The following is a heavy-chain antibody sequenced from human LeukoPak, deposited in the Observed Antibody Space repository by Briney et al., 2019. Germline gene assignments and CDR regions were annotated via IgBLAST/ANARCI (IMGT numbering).Heavy chain of an antibody. V-gene: IGHV4-34*01. CDR3: ARGLGYYDSSGPNFDY. CDR1: GGSFSGYY. Sequence: SETLSLTCAVHGGSFSGYYWSWIRQPPGKGLEWIGEINHSGSTNYNPSLKSRVTISVDTSKNQFSLKLSSVTAADTAVYYCARGLGYYDSSGPNFDYWGQGTLVTVSS. D-gene: IGHD3-22*01. CDR2: INHSGST. J-gene: IGHJ4*02.